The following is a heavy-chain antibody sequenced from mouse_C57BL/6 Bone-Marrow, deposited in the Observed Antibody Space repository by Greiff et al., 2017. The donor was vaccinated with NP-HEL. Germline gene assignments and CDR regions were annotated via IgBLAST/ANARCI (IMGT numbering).Heavy chain of an antibody. CDR1: GYTFTSYW. D-gene: IGHD2-2*01. CDR2: FYPGNSDT. J-gene: IGHJ2*01. CDR3: TRGGLYGYDLHFDY. V-gene: IGHV1-5*01. Sequence: VQLQQSGTVLARPGASVKMSCKTSGYTFTSYWMHWVKQRPGRGREWIGAFYPGNSDTSYNQKFKGKAKLTAVTSASTAYMELSSLTNEDSAVYYCTRGGLYGYDLHFDYWGQGTTLTVSS.